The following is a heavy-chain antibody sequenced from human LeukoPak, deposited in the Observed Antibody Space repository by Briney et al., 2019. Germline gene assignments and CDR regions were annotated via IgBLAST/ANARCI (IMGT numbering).Heavy chain of an antibody. CDR1: GGSFSGYY. Sequence: SETLSLTCAVYGGSFSGYYWSWIRQPPGKGLEWIGEINHSGSTNYNPSLKSRVTISVDTSKNQFSLKLSSVTAADTAVYYCARGSPTKIYDWGQGTLVTVSS. CDR3: ARGSPTKIYD. J-gene: IGHJ4*02. CDR2: INHSGST. V-gene: IGHV4-34*01. D-gene: IGHD3-22*01.